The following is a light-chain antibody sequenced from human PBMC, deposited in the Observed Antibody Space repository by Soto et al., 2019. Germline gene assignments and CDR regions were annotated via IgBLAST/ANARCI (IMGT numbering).Light chain of an antibody. CDR2: YVT. J-gene: IGLJ1*01. Sequence: SALRLPASGSRSPGQSINISCTGTSSDVGGFEYVSWYPHQPGKAPKLIIYYVTKRPSGLCNRFSGSKSGNTASLTISGIQAEDEGDYYCGSITRSSSSVFGIGTQVTVL. CDR1: SSDVGGFEY. CDR3: GSITRSSSSV. V-gene: IGLV2-14*01.